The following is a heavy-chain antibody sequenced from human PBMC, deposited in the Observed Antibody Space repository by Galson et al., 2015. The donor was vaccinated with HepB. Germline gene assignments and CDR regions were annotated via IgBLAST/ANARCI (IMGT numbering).Heavy chain of an antibody. CDR1: GFTFSSYA. J-gene: IGHJ4*02. CDR3: AKGTPPPPYCSGGSCYAY. CDR2: ISGSGGST. Sequence: SLRLSCAASGFTFSSYAMSWVRQAPGEGLEWVSAISGSGGSTYYADSVKGRFTISRDNSKNTLYLQMNSLRAEDTAVYYCAKGTPPPPYCSGGSCYAYWGQGTLVTVSS. D-gene: IGHD2-15*01. V-gene: IGHV3-23*01.